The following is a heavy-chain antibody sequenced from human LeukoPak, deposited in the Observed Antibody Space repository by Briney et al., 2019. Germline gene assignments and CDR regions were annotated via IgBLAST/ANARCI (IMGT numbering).Heavy chain of an antibody. CDR1: GGSISNYF. Sequence: SETLSLTCSVSGGSISNYFWSWIRQPPGKGLECIGFIYYSETTNYNPSFKSRVTISVDTSKNQFSLKLSSVTAADTAVYYCARAYDSSGLDAFDIWGQGTMVTVSS. D-gene: IGHD3-22*01. CDR2: IYYSETT. V-gene: IGHV4-59*01. J-gene: IGHJ3*02. CDR3: ARAYDSSGLDAFDI.